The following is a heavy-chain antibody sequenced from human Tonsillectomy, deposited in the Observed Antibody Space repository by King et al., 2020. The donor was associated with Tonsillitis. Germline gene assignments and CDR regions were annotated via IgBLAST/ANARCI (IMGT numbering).Heavy chain of an antibody. CDR3: ARYVSGSFDS. Sequence: QLQESGPGVVKPSETLSLTCTVSGGSISSSDHYWAWFRQPPGKGLGWVGYMHNSGSIFYNPSLKSRITISGGTSENRFSLKLSSVTAAVTAVYFCARYVSGSFDSWGQGALVNVSS. D-gene: IGHD1-26*01. CDR2: MHNSGSI. V-gene: IGHV4-39*01. CDR1: GGSISSSDHY. J-gene: IGHJ4*02.